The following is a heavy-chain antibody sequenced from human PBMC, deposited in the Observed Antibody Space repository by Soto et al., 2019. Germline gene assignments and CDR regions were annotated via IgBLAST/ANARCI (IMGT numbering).Heavy chain of an antibody. D-gene: IGHD2-21*02. CDR2: IYWDDDK. J-gene: IGHJ6*02. Sequence: QITLKESGPTLVKPTQTLTLTCTFSGLSLSTTGVGVGWIRQPPGKALEWLALIYWDDDKRYSPSLKSRLTITTDASXNXLVLTMTNMDPVDTAPYYCVQSRCGGDCLQSYSSHSYYGLDVWGQGTTVTVSS. CDR1: GLSLSTTGVG. V-gene: IGHV2-5*02. CDR3: VQSRCGGDCLQSYSSHSYYGLDV.